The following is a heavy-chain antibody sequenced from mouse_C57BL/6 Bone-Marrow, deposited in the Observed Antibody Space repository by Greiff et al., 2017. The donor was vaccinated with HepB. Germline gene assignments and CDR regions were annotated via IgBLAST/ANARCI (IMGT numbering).Heavy chain of an antibody. V-gene: IGHV14-4*01. CDR3: TTMVKTGYFDY. J-gene: IGHJ2*01. CDR1: GFNIKDDY. CDR2: IDPENGDT. Sequence: EVQLQQSGAELVRPGASVKLSCTASGFNIKDDYMHWVKQRPEQGLEWIGWIDPENGDTEYASKFQGKATITADTSSNTAYVQLSSLTSEDTAVYCCTTMVKTGYFDYWGQGTTLTVSS. D-gene: IGHD2-2*01.